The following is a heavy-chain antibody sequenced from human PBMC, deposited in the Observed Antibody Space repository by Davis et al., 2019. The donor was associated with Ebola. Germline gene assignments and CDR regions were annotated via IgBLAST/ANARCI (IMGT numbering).Heavy chain of an antibody. CDR3: VSVPYYYYGMDV. V-gene: IGHV4-34*01. CDR2: INHSGST. D-gene: IGHD6-6*01. Sequence: SETLSLTCAVYGGSLSGYYWSWIRQPPGKGLEWIGEINHSGSTNYNPSLKSRVTISVDTSKNQFSLKLSSVTAADTAVYYCVSVPYYYYGMDVWGQGTTVTVSS. J-gene: IGHJ6*02. CDR1: GGSLSGYY.